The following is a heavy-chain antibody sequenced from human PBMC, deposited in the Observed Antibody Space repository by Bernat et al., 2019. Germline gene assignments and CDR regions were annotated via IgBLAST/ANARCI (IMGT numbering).Heavy chain of an antibody. V-gene: IGHV1-18*01. D-gene: IGHD1-26*01. Sequence: QVQLVQSGAEVKKPGASLKVSCKASGYTFTSYGISWVRQAPGQGLEWMGWISAYNGNTNYAQKLQGRVTMTTDTSTSTAYMELRSLRSDDTAVYYCARDRRRPGMVAIPFDYWGQGTLVTVSS. J-gene: IGHJ4*02. CDR1: GYTFTSYG. CDR3: ARDRRRPGMVAIPFDY. CDR2: ISAYNGNT.